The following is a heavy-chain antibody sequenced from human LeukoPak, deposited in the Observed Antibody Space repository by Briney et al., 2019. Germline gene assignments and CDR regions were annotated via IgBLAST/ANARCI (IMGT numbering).Heavy chain of an antibody. CDR1: GFTFSSYA. Sequence: GGSLRLACAADGFTFSSYAMHWVRQAPGKGLEWVAVISYDGSNKYYADSVKGRFTICRDNSKNTLYLQMNSLRAEDTAVYYCARDSHCSSTSCYPRDWGQGTLVTVSS. J-gene: IGHJ4*02. CDR3: ARDSHCSSTSCYPRD. D-gene: IGHD2-2*01. V-gene: IGHV3-30*04. CDR2: ISYDGSNK.